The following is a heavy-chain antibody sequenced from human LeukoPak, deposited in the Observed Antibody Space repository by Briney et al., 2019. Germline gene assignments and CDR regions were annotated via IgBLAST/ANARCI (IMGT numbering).Heavy chain of an antibody. J-gene: IGHJ3*02. CDR1: SGSISTSNYY. D-gene: IGHD3-22*01. V-gene: IGHV4-39*07. Sequence: ETLSLTCTVSSGSISTSNYYWGWVRQPPGKALEWIGNIFYSGSTYYSPSLKSRATISLDPSRNQFSLKLNSVTAADTAVYYCACLTTACAFDIWGQGTMVTVSS. CDR3: ACLTTACAFDI. CDR2: IFYSGST.